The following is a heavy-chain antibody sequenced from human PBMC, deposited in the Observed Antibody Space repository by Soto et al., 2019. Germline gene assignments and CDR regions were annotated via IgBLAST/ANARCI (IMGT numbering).Heavy chain of an antibody. V-gene: IGHV1-69*04. Sequence: GASVKVSCKASGGTFSSYTISWVRQAPGQGLEWMGRIIPILGIANYAQKFQGRVTITADKSTSTAYMELSSLRSEDTAVYYCARDLDCSGGSCPPYYFDYWGQGTLVTVSS. CDR2: IIPILGIA. J-gene: IGHJ4*02. D-gene: IGHD2-15*01. CDR1: GGTFSSYT. CDR3: ARDLDCSGGSCPPYYFDY.